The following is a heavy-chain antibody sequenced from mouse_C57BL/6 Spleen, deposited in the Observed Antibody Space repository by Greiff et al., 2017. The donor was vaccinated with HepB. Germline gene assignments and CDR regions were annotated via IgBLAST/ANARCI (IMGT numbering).Heavy chain of an antibody. Sequence: DVKLVESGGGLVKPGGSLKLSCAASGFTFSSYTMSWVRQTPEKRLEWVATISGGGGNTYYPDSVKGRFTISRDNAKNTLYLQMSSLRSEDTALYYCARSGYWGGYFDYWGQGTTLTVSS. CDR2: ISGGGGNT. J-gene: IGHJ2*01. CDR1: GFTFSSYT. CDR3: ARSGYWGGYFDY. D-gene: IGHD2-3*01. V-gene: IGHV5-9*01.